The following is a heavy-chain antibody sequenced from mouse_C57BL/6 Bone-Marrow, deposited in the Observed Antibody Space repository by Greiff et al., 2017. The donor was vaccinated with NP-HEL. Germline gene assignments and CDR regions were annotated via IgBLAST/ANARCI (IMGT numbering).Heavy chain of an antibody. J-gene: IGHJ2*01. V-gene: IGHV1-54*01. D-gene: IGHD1-1*01. CDR3: ARLNYGSSYFDY. Sequence: QVQLQQSGAELVRPGTSVKVSCKASEYAFTNYLIEWVKQRPGQGLEWIGVINPGSGGTNYNEKFKGKATLTADKSSSTAYMQLSSLTSEDSAVYFCARLNYGSSYFDYWGQGTTLTVSS. CDR1: EYAFTNYL. CDR2: INPGSGGT.